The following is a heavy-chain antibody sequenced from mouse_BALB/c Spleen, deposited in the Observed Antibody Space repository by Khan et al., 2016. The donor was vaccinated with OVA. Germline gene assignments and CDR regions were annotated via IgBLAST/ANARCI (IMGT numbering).Heavy chain of an antibody. Sequence: EVQVVESGTVLARPGASVKMSCKASGYSFTSYLIHWVKQRPGKGLEWIGDIYPGNSDTTYNQKFTDKAKLTAGTSANTAYMELSSLTNEDSAFYYCARGGYSSFAYWGQGTLVTVSA. V-gene: IGHV1-5*01. D-gene: IGHD1-3*01. CDR1: GYSFTSYL. CDR2: IYPGNSDT. CDR3: ARGGYSSFAY. J-gene: IGHJ3*01.